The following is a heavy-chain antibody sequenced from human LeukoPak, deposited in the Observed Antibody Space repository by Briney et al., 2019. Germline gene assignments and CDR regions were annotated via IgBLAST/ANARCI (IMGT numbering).Heavy chain of an antibody. CDR3: ARDHRAFDY. CDR1: GGSISSGGYY. Sequence: SETLSLTCTVSGGSISSGGYYWSWIRQPPGKGLEWIGYIYHSGSTYYNPSLKSRVTISVDRSKNQFSLKLSSVTAADTAVYYSARDHRAFDYWGQGTLVTVSS. D-gene: IGHD3-16*02. V-gene: IGHV4-30-2*01. CDR2: IYHSGST. J-gene: IGHJ4*02.